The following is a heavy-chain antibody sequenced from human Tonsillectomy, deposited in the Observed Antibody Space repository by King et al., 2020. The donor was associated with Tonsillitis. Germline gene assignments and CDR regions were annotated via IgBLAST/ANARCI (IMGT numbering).Heavy chain of an antibody. CDR2: IRPYNGNT. CDR1: GYSFITYG. J-gene: IGHJ6*03. V-gene: IGHV1-18*01. CDR3: ARDMWNLRMDV. Sequence: VQLVESGAEVKKPGASVRVSCKASGYSFITYGISWVRQAPGQGLEWMGWIRPYNGNTNYAQKLQGRVTMTTDTSTNTAYMELRSLSSDDTAVYYCARDMWNLRMDVWGKGTTVTVSS. D-gene: IGHD1-1*01.